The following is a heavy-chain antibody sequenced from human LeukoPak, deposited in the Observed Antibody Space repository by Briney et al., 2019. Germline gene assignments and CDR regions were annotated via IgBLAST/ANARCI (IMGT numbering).Heavy chain of an antibody. J-gene: IGHJ6*02. D-gene: IGHD5-18*01. CDR1: GFIFDDYA. Sequence: PGGSLRLSCAASGFIFDDYAMHWVRQAPGKGLEWVSLITGDEAGTYYEDSVRGRFTISRDNSKNSLYLIMNSLRTEDTALYYCTKGRVATAGGAKYAMDVWGQGTTVTVSS. CDR2: ITGDEAGT. V-gene: IGHV3-43*02. CDR3: TKGRVATAGGAKYAMDV.